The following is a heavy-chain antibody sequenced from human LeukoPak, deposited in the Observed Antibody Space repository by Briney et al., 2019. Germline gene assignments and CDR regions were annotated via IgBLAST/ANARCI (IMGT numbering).Heavy chain of an antibody. J-gene: IGHJ2*01. Sequence: GGSLRLSCSASGFSFSSYTMTWVRQAPGKGPEWVSIISGGGDTTFYTDSVKGRFTISRDSSKNTLFLQMNGLRPEDTAVYYCAGSDTTGYSPREWDYWYFDLWGRGTLVTVSS. CDR2: ISGGGDTT. D-gene: IGHD3-9*01. CDR1: GFSFSSYT. CDR3: AGSDTTGYSPREWDYWYFDL. V-gene: IGHV3-23*01.